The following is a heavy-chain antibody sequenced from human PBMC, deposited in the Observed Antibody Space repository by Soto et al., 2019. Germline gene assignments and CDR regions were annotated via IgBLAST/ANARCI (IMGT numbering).Heavy chain of an antibody. D-gene: IGHD3-10*01. Sequence: EVQLVETGGALVQPGGSLRLPCAVSGFVVSNVSMCWVRQAPGGRLEWISVVYSGGDTYNADSVKARFTISRDTSKNTVYLQMSRLRPDATAVYYCALTTSWFDWYFDLWGRGTLVTVSS. CDR2: VYSGGDT. J-gene: IGHJ2*01. CDR3: ALTTSWFDWYFDL. V-gene: IGHV3-53*02. CDR1: GFVVSNVS.